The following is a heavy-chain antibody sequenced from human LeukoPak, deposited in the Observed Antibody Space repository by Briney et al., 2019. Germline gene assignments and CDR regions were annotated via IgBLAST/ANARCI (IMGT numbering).Heavy chain of an antibody. CDR2: IYYTGTT. CDR1: GGPVNTYY. V-gene: IGHV4-59*02. J-gene: IGHJ4*02. CDR3: ARSRGAGYFDS. D-gene: IGHD3-10*01. Sequence: PSETLSLMCAIAGGPVNTYYWSWIRQPPGKGLEWIAYIYYTGTTNYNPSVKSRATITVAPSKNHFSLRLSSVTAADTAVYYCARSRGAGYFDSWGQGTLVTVSS.